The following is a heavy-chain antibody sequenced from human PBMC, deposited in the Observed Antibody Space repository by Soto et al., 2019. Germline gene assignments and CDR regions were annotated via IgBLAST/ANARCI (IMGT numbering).Heavy chain of an antibody. J-gene: IGHJ3*02. D-gene: IGHD2-2*01. CDR3: ARDRGIVVVPAINGAFDI. CDR1: GFTFSSYG. CDR2: IWYDGSNK. V-gene: IGHV3-33*01. Sequence: GGPLRLSCAASGFTFSSYGMHGVRQAPGKGLEWVAGIWYDGSNKYYADSVKGRFTISRDNSKNTLYLQMNSLIAEDTAVYYCARDRGIVVVPAINGAFDIWGQGTMVTVSS.